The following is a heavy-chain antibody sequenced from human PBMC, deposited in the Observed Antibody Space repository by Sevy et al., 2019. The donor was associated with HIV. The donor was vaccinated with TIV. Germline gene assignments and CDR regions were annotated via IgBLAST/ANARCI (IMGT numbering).Heavy chain of an antibody. CDR2: ISAYNGNT. Sequence: ASVKVSCKASGYTFTSYGISWVRQAPGQGLEWMGWISAYNGNTNYAQKLQGRVTMTTDTSTRTAYMELRSLRSDDTAVYYCARGGSGSYYYYYGMDVWGQGTTVTVSS. CDR1: GYTFTSYG. J-gene: IGHJ6*02. D-gene: IGHD1-26*01. V-gene: IGHV1-18*01. CDR3: ARGGSGSYYYYYGMDV.